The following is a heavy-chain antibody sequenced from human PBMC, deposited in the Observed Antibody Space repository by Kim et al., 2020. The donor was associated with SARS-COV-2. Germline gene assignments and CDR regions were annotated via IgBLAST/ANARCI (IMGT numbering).Heavy chain of an antibody. V-gene: IGHV4-34*01. CDR3: ARGGPGLRYFDWPTGYYGMDV. CDR1: GGSFSGYY. J-gene: IGHJ6*02. CDR2: INHSGST. D-gene: IGHD3-9*01. Sequence: SETLSLTCAVYGGSFSGYYWSWIRQPPGKGLEWIGEINHSGSTNYNPSLKSRVTISVDTSKNQFSLKLSSVTAADTAVYYCARGGPGLRYFDWPTGYYGMDVWGQGTTVTVSS.